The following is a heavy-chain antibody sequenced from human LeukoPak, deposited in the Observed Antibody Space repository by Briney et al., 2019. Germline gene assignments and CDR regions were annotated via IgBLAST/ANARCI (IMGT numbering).Heavy chain of an antibody. J-gene: IGHJ4*02. CDR3: ARGLGGIDY. CDR2: INHSGST. CDR1: GGSFSGYY. V-gene: IGHV4-34*01. Sequence: PSETLSLTCAVYGGSFSGYYWSWIRQPPGKGLGWIGEINHSGSTNYNPSLKSRVTISVDTSKNQFSLKLSSVTAADTAVYYCARGLGGIDYWGQGTLVTVSS. D-gene: IGHD3-16*01.